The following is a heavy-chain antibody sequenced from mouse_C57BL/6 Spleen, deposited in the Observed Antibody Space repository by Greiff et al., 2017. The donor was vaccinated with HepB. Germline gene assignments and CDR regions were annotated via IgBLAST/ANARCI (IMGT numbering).Heavy chain of an antibody. D-gene: IGHD2-3*01. CDR2: INPSSGYT. CDR3: ASSDGP. Sequence: VKLQESGADLARPGASVKMSCKASGYTFTSYTMHWVKQRPGPGLEWIGYINPSSGYTKSNQKFKDKDTLTADKSSSTAYMQLSSRTSEDSAVYYCASSDGPWGQGTTLTVAS. CDR1: GYTFTSYT. J-gene: IGHJ2*01. V-gene: IGHV1-4*01.